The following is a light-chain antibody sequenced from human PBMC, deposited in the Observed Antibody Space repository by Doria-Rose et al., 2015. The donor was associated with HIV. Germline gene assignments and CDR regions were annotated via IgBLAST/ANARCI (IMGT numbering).Light chain of an antibody. CDR3: QQSYSPLYT. Sequence: TQSPSSLSASIGDRVTITCRTSQSISSNLNWYQQKSGEAPKLLIYAASNLRSGVPSRFSGSGSGTDFTLTINSLQPEDFATYYCQQSYSPLYTFGQGIRLEIK. CDR1: QSISSN. CDR2: AAS. J-gene: IGKJ2*01. V-gene: IGKV1-39*01.